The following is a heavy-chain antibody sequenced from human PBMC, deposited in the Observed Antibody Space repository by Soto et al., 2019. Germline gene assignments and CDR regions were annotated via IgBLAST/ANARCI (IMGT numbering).Heavy chain of an antibody. Sequence: ASVKVSCKASGYTFTSYAMHWVRQAPGQRLEWMGWINAGNGNTKYSQKFQGRVTITRDTSASTAYMELSGLRSEDTAVYYCARVHYDILTGYYPIFDYWGQGTLVTVSS. J-gene: IGHJ4*02. V-gene: IGHV1-3*01. D-gene: IGHD3-9*01. CDR1: GYTFTSYA. CDR3: ARVHYDILTGYYPIFDY. CDR2: INAGNGNT.